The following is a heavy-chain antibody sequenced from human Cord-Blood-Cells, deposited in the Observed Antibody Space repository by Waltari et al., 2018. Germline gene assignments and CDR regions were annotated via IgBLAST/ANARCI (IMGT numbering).Heavy chain of an antibody. J-gene: IGHJ4*02. Sequence: QLQLQESGPGLVKPSETLSLTCTVSGGSISSSSYYLGWIRQPPGKGLEWIGSIYYSGSTYYNPSLKSRVTISVDTSKNQFSLKLSSVTAADTAVYYCARGQPVADYYFDYWGQGTLVTVSS. CDR3: ARGQPVADYYFDY. CDR2: IYYSGST. V-gene: IGHV4-39*01. CDR1: GGSISSSSYY. D-gene: IGHD6-19*01.